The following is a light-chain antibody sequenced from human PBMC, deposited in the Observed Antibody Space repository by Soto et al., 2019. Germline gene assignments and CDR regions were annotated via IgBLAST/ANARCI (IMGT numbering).Light chain of an antibody. Sequence: DIVMTQSPDSLAVSLGERATINCKSSQSVLYSSNNKNYLAWYQQKAGQPPKLLIYWASTRESGVPDRFSGSGSGTDFTLTISSLQAEDVAVYYCQHYYSTPRKFGQGTKV. CDR1: QSVLYSSNNKNY. CDR3: QHYYSTPRK. V-gene: IGKV4-1*01. CDR2: WAS. J-gene: IGKJ1*01.